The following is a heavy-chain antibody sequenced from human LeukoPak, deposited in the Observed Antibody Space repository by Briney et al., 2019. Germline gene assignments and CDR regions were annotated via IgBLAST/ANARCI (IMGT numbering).Heavy chain of an antibody. CDR1: GFTFSSYA. D-gene: IGHD5-12*01. V-gene: IGHV3-23*01. CDR2: ISGSGGST. Sequence: GGSLRLSCAASGFTFSSYAMSWVRQAPGKGLEWVSAISGSGGSTYYADPVKGRSTISRDNSKDTLYLQMNSLRAEDTAVYYCAKVQGYRQYYFDYWGQGTLVTVSS. J-gene: IGHJ4*02. CDR3: AKVQGYRQYYFDY.